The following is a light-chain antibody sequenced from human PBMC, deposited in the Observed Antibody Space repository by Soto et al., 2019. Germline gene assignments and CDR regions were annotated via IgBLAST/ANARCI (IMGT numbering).Light chain of an antibody. J-gene: IGLJ2*01. Sequence: QSALTQPASVSGSPGQSITISCTGTSSDVGAYKYVSWYQQHPGKAPKLMIYEVSNRPSGISNRFSGSKSDNTASLTISGLQAEDEADYYCNSYTSSSTVVFGGGTKVTVL. CDR2: EVS. CDR3: NSYTSSSTVV. V-gene: IGLV2-14*01. CDR1: SSDVGAYKY.